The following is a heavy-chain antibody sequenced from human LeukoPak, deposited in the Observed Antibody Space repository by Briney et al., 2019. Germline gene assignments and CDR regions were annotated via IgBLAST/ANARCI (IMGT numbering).Heavy chain of an antibody. CDR3: ARNTRSGNNWFDP. Sequence: ASVKVSCKASGYTFTGYYMHWVRQAPGQGLEWMGWINPNSGGTNYAQKFQGRVTMTRDTSISTAYMGLSRLRSDDTAVYYCARNTRSGNNWFDPWGQGTLVTVSS. D-gene: IGHD6-19*01. CDR2: INPNSGGT. J-gene: IGHJ5*02. V-gene: IGHV1-2*02. CDR1: GYTFTGYY.